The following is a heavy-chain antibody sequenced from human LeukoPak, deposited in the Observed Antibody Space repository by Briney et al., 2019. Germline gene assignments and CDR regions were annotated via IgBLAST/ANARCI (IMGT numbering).Heavy chain of an antibody. CDR1: GFTFSSYS. V-gene: IGHV3-48*01. CDR2: ISSSSSTI. CDR3: ARDFIAARHDY. D-gene: IGHD6-6*01. Sequence: GGSLRLSCAASGFTFSSYSMNWVRQAPGKGLEWVSYISSSSSTISYADSVKGRFTISRDNAKNSLYLQMNSLRAEDTAVYYCARDFIAARHDYWGQGTLVTVSS. J-gene: IGHJ4*02.